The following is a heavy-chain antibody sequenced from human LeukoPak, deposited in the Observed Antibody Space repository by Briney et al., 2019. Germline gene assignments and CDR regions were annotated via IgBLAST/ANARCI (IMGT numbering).Heavy chain of an antibody. J-gene: IGHJ3*02. Sequence: NTSETLSLTCTVSGGSISSYYWSWIRQPPGKGLEWIGYTYYSGSTNYNPSLKSRVTISVDTSKNQFSLKLSSVTAADTAVYYCARGRYYGDYLDAFDIWGQGTMVTVSS. V-gene: IGHV4-59*01. D-gene: IGHD4-17*01. CDR2: TYYSGST. CDR3: ARGRYYGDYLDAFDI. CDR1: GGSISSYY.